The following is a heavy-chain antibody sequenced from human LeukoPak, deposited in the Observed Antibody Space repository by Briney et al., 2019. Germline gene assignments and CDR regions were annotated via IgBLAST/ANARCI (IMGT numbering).Heavy chain of an antibody. CDR1: GFIFSNYW. D-gene: IGHD6-6*01. J-gene: IGHJ4*02. V-gene: IGHV3-7*01. CDR2: IKQDGTVK. CDR3: ARIGYSSSSLDY. Sequence: PGGSLRLYCGASGFIFSNYWMSWVRQAPGKGLEWVANIKQDGTVKYYVDSVKGRFTISRDNAKNSLYLQMNSLRVEDTAVYYCARIGYSSSSLDYWGQGTLVTVSS.